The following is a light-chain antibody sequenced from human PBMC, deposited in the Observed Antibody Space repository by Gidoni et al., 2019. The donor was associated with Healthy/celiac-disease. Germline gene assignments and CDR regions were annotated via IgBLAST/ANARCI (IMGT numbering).Light chain of an antibody. CDR2: AAS. Sequence: IQLTQSPSSLSASVGDRLTITCRASQGIRSYLAWYQQKQGKAPKLLIYAASTLQSGVPSRFSGSGSGTDFTLTISSLQPEDFATYYCQQLNSYPLTFGGGTKEEIK. CDR3: QQLNSYPLT. CDR1: QGIRSY. J-gene: IGKJ4*01. V-gene: IGKV1-9*01.